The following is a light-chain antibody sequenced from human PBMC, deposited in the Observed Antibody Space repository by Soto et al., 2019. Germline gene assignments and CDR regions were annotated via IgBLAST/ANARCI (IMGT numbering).Light chain of an antibody. CDR3: CSYAGSSTFPYV. CDR1: SSDVGSHNL. Sequence: QSALTQPASVSGSPGQSITIFCTGTSSDVGSHNLVSWYQHHPGKAPKLMIYEVSKRPSGVSNRFSGSKSGNTASLTISGLQAEDEADYYCCSYAGSSTFPYVFGTGTKVTVL. CDR2: EVS. J-gene: IGLJ1*01. V-gene: IGLV2-23*02.